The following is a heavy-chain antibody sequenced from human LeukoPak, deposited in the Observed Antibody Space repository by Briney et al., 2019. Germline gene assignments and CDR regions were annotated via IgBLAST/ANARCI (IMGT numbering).Heavy chain of an antibody. Sequence: GESLRLYCAASGFSVIRSFMSWVRQAPGKGLEWVSVIYTGVGTYYADSVKGRFTISRDNSENTLYLQMNSLRAEDTAVYYCARGNWNYELDYWGQGTLVTVSS. J-gene: IGHJ4*02. D-gene: IGHD1-7*01. CDR1: GFSVIRSF. CDR2: IYTGVGT. CDR3: ARGNWNYELDY. V-gene: IGHV3-66*02.